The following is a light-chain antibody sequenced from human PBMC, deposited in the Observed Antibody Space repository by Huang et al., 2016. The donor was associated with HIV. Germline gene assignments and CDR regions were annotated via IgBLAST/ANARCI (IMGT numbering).Light chain of an antibody. CDR3: QLYDSSPMYT. CDR2: DAS. V-gene: IGKV3-20*01. CDR1: QSVSSTF. Sequence: EIVLTQSPGTLSLSPGDRATLSCRASQSVSSTFLAWYQQKPGQAPRLLIYDASTRATGIPDRFSGSGSGTGVTLTISRLWPEDCAVYHCQLYDSSPMYTFGQGTKLEVK. J-gene: IGKJ2*01.